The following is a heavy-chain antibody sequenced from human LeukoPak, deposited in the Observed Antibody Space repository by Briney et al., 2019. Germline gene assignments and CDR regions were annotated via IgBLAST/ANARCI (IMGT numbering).Heavy chain of an antibody. D-gene: IGHD3-22*01. CDR3: ARREPYYYDSSGYF. J-gene: IGHJ4*02. Sequence: SSETLSLTCTVSGGSISSGGYYWSWIRQPPGKGLEWIGYIYHSGSTYYSPSLKSRVTISVDRSKNQFSLKLSSVTAADTAVYYCARREPYYYDSSGYFWGQGTLVTVSS. V-gene: IGHV4-30-2*01. CDR1: GGSISSGGYY. CDR2: IYHSGST.